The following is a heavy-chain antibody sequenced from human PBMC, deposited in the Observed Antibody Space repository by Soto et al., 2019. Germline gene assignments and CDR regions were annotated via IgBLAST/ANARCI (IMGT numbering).Heavy chain of an antibody. J-gene: IGHJ4*02. CDR3: ARGGMDYDSSGAIDY. CDR1: GFTFSSYG. V-gene: IGHV3-33*01. CDR2: IWYDGSIK. D-gene: IGHD3-22*01. Sequence: QVQLVESGGGVVQPGRSLRLSCAASGFTFSSYGMHWVRQAPGKGLEWVAVIWYDGSIKYYADSVKGRFTISRDNSKNTLYVQMNSPRAEDTAVYYCARGGMDYDSSGAIDYWGQGTLVTVSS.